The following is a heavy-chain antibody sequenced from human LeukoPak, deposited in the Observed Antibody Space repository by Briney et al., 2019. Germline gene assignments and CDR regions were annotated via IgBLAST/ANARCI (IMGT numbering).Heavy chain of an antibody. CDR1: GGSISSSSYY. V-gene: IGHV4-39*01. CDR3: ASVSGVPIDY. CDR2: IYYSGST. D-gene: IGHD2-2*01. Sequence: PSETLSLTCTVSGGSISSSSYYWGWIRQPPGKGLEWIGSIYYSGSTYYNPSLKSRVTISVDTSKNQFSLKLSSVTAADTAVYYCASVSGVPIDYWGQGTLVTVSS. J-gene: IGHJ4*02.